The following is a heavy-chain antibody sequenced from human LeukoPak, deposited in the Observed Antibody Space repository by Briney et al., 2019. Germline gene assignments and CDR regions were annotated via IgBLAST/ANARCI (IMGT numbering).Heavy chain of an antibody. J-gene: IGHJ4*02. CDR1: GYTFTGYY. CDR3: AREVLTYGSGSTYFDY. V-gene: IGHV1-2*02. D-gene: IGHD3-10*01. Sequence: GASVKVSCKASGYTFTGYYMHRVRQAPGQGLEWMGWINPNSGGTNYAQKFQGRVTMTRDTSISTAYMGLSRLRSDDTAVYYCAREVLTYGSGSTYFDYWGQGTLVTVSS. CDR2: INPNSGGT.